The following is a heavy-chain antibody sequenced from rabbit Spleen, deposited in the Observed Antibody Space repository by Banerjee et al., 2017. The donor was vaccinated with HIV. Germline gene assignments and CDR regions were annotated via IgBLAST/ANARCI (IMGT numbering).Heavy chain of an antibody. V-gene: IGHV1S40*01. CDR1: GVSFSISSY. CDR2: IDAGSSAFT. D-gene: IGHD1-1*01. Sequence: QSLEESGGDLVKPGASLTLTCTASGVSFSISSYMCWVRQAPGKGLEWIACIDAGSSAFTYFATWAKGRFTISKTSSTTVTLQMTRLTAADTATYFCARDTSSSFSSYGMDLWGPGTIVTVS. J-gene: IGHJ6*01. CDR3: ARDTSSSFSSYGMDL.